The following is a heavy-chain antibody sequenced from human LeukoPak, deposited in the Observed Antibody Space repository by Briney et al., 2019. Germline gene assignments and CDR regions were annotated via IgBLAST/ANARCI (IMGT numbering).Heavy chain of an antibody. CDR1: GGSFSGYY. Sequence: SETLSLTCAVYGGSFSGYYWSWIRQPPGEGLEWIGEINHSGSTNYNPSLKSRVTISVDTSKNQFSLKLSSVTAADTAVYYCARRAARYYYYYMDVWGKGTTVTVSS. J-gene: IGHJ6*03. CDR3: ARRAARYYYYYMDV. V-gene: IGHV4-34*01. CDR2: INHSGST. D-gene: IGHD6-6*01.